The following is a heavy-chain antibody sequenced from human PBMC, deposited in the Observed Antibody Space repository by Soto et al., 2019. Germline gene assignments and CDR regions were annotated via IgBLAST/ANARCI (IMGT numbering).Heavy chain of an antibody. CDR1: GFTFSSYA. CDR2: ISGSGGST. J-gene: IGHJ6*02. D-gene: IGHD6-19*01. CDR3: AKVLESSYSSGWPYYYYYGMDV. V-gene: IGHV3-23*01. Sequence: HPGGSLRLSCAASGFTFSSYAMSWVRQAPGKGLEWVSAISGSGGSTYYADSVKGRSTISRDNSKNTLYLQMNSLRAEDTAVYYCAKVLESSYSSGWPYYYYYGMDVWGQGTTVTVSS.